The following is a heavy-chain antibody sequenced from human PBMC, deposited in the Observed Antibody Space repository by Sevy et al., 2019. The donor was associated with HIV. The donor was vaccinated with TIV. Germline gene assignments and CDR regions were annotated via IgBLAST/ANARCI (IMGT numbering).Heavy chain of an antibody. CDR2: ISAYNGNT. CDR1: GYTFTSYG. J-gene: IGHJ4*02. CDR3: ARDAANPIAAAGKRVFDY. Sequence: ASVKVSCKASGYTFTSYGISWVRQAPGQGLEWMGWISAYNGNTNYSQKLQGRVTMTTDTSTSTAYMELRSLRSDDTAVYYCARDAANPIAAAGKRVFDYWGQGTLVTVSS. D-gene: IGHD6-13*01. V-gene: IGHV1-18*01.